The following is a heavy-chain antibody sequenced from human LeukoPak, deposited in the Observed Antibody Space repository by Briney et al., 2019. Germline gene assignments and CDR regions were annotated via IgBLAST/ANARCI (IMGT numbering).Heavy chain of an antibody. Sequence: GGSLRLSCAASGFTFDDYTMHWVRHAPGKGLEWVSYISSSGSSIYYADSVKGRFTISRDNAKSSLYLQMNSLRAEDTAVYYCARGYCSSTSCYFPYDYWGQGTLVTVSS. V-gene: IGHV3-48*04. CDR1: GFTFDDYT. CDR3: ARGYCSSTSCYFPYDY. CDR2: ISSSGSSI. D-gene: IGHD2-2*01. J-gene: IGHJ4*02.